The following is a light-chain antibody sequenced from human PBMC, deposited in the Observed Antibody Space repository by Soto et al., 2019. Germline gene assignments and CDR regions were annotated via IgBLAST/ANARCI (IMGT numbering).Light chain of an antibody. Sequence: EIVLTQSAATLSLSPGERATLSCRASQTVGGRYLAWFQQKPGQTPRLLIYRASTRAAGVPDRFSGSWSGTDFSLTISRLEPEDFAVYYCLEYVSSPWTFGQGTKVEV. CDR2: RAS. CDR3: LEYVSSPWT. J-gene: IGKJ1*01. CDR1: QTVGGRY. V-gene: IGKV3-20*01.